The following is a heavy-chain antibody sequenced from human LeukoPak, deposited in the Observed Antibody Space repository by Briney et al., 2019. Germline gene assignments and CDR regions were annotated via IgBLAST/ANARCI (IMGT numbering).Heavy chain of an antibody. CDR1: GGTFSSYA. V-gene: IGHV1-69*04. J-gene: IGHJ5*02. CDR2: IIPILGIA. D-gene: IGHD4-11*01. CDR3: ARSPRLPYNWFDP. Sequence: SVKVSCKASGGTFSSYAISWVRQALGQGLEWMGRIIPILGIANYAQKFQGRVTITADKSTSTAYMELSSLRSEDTAVYYCARSPRLPYNWFDPWGQGTLVTVSS.